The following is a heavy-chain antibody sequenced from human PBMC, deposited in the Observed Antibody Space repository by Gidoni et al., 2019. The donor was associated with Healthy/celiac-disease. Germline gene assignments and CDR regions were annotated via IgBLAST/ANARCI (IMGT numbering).Heavy chain of an antibody. CDR3: ARWDLMARAFDY. V-gene: IGHV4-34*01. Sequence: QVQLQQWGAGLFKPSETLSPTCAVYVCSFSGYYWGWIRQPPGKGLEWIWEINHSGRPTYNPSLKCRVTISVYTSKNQFSRKLISVPAADTAVYYCARWDLMARAFDYWGQGTLVTVSS. CDR1: VCSFSGYY. CDR2: INHSGRP. D-gene: IGHD1-26*01. J-gene: IGHJ4*02.